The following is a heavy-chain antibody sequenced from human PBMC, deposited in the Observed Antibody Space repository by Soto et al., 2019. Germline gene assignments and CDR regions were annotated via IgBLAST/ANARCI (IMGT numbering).Heavy chain of an antibody. CDR3: ARDGVVATILTDY. CDR2: IKQDGSEK. J-gene: IGHJ4*02. V-gene: IGHV3-7*01. Sequence: GGSLRLSCAASGFTFSSYWMSWVRQAPGKGLEWVANIKQDGSEKYYVDSVKGRFTISRDNAKNSLYLQMNSLRAEDTAVYYCARDGVVATILTDYWGQGTLVTVSS. D-gene: IGHD5-12*01. CDR1: GFTFSSYW.